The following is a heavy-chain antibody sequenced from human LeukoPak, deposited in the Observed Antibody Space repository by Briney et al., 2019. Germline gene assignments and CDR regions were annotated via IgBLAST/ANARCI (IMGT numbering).Heavy chain of an antibody. Sequence: SETLSLTCTVSGGYMSSYYWSWIRQPPGKGLEWIGDIYYSGSTNYNPSLKSRVTISVDTSKNQFSLKLRSVTAADTAVYYCARALLGTVTTSDYWGQGTLVTVSS. CDR3: ARALLGTVTTSDY. CDR2: IYYSGST. J-gene: IGHJ4*02. D-gene: IGHD4-17*01. CDR1: GGYMSSYY. V-gene: IGHV4-59*01.